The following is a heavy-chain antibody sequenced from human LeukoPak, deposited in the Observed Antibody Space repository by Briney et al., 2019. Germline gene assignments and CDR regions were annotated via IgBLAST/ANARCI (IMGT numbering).Heavy chain of an antibody. CDR3: ARDLGYGDYEAFDY. CDR1: GFTFSNYN. CDR2: ISSSSSYI. Sequence: GGSLRLSCAASGFTFSNYNMNWVRQAPGKGLEWVSSISSSSSYIYYADSVKGRFTISRDNAKNSLYLQMNSLRAEDTAVYYCARDLGYGDYEAFDYWGQGTLVTVSS. V-gene: IGHV3-21*01. J-gene: IGHJ4*02. D-gene: IGHD4-17*01.